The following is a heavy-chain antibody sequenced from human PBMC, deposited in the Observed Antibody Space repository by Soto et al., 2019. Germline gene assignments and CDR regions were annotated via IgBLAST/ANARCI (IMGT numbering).Heavy chain of an antibody. Sequence: EVQLLESGGGLVQPGGSLRLSCAASGITISNYPMSWVRQAPGKWLDWVSGISGSGDRTYYADSAKGRFTISKDISKNSLALQLDNLGVEDTAVYFCVKDDGGYPSTAPHWGEGTLVTVSS. CDR3: VKDDGGYPSTAPH. CDR2: ISGSGDRT. CDR1: GITISNYP. D-gene: IGHD3-22*01. V-gene: IGHV3-23*01. J-gene: IGHJ1*01.